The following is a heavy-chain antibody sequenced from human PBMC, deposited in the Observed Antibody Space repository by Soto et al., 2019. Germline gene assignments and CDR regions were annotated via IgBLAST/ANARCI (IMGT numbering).Heavy chain of an antibody. Sequence: PGGSLRLSCSASGSTFSSYAMYWVRQAPGKGLEYVSASSNNGGMTYYADSVKGRFTISRDNTKNTLYLQMSSLRTEDTAVYYCVKGFAVTYDGFDIWGQGTMVTVS. CDR2: SSNNGGMT. D-gene: IGHD4-17*01. CDR1: GSTFSSYA. CDR3: VKGFAVTYDGFDI. J-gene: IGHJ3*02. V-gene: IGHV3-64D*06.